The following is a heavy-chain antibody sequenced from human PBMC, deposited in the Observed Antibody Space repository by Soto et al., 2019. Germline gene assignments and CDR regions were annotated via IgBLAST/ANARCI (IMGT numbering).Heavy chain of an antibody. CDR2: IWYDGSNK. V-gene: IGHV3-33*01. CDR1: GFTFSSYG. D-gene: IGHD3-10*01. J-gene: IGHJ3*02. Sequence: QVQLVESGGGVVQPGRSLRLSCAASGFTFSSYGMHWVRQAPGKGLEWVAVIWYDGSNKYFADSVKGRFTISRDNSKNTLYLKMNSLRAEYTAVYYCARDATITMVRGVIKNDAFDIWGRGTMVTVSS. CDR3: ARDATITMVRGVIKNDAFDI.